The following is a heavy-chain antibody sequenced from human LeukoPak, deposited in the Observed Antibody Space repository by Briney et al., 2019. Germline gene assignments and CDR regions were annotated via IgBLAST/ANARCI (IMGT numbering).Heavy chain of an antibody. D-gene: IGHD5-12*01. CDR2: IYHSGST. Sequence: SETLSLTCTVSGYSISSGYYWGWIRQPPGKGLEWIGSIYHSGSTYYNPSLKSRVTISVDTSKNQFSLKLSSVTAADTAVYYCARDRVGGTGYSGYDPVDYWGQGTLVTVSS. CDR1: GYSISSGYY. CDR3: ARDRVGGTGYSGYDPVDY. V-gene: IGHV4-38-2*02. J-gene: IGHJ4*02.